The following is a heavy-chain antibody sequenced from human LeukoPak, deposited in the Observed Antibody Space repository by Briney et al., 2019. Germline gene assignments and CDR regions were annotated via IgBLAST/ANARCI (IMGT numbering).Heavy chain of an antibody. Sequence: PGGSLRLSCAASGFTFSTYWRSWVRHAPGKGLEWVSAISGSGGSTYYADSVKGRFTISRDNSKNTLYLQMNSLRAEDTAVYYRAIKSRGITKNWGQGTLVTVSS. CDR2: ISGSGGST. D-gene: IGHD3-10*01. V-gene: IGHV3-23*01. CDR3: AIKSRGITKN. J-gene: IGHJ4*02. CDR1: GFTFSTYW.